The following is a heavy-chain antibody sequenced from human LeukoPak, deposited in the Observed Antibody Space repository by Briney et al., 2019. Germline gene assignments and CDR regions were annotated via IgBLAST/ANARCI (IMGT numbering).Heavy chain of an antibody. CDR1: GYTFNSYG. CDR2: ISAYNGNT. J-gene: IGHJ5*02. CDR3: ARDSGLRYFDWLLYDGFDP. Sequence: GASVKVSCKASGYTFNSYGISWVRQAPGQGLEWMGWISAYNGNTNYAQKLQGRVTMTTDTSTSTAYMELRSLRSDDTAVYYCARDSGLRYFDWLLYDGFDPWGQGTLVTVSS. D-gene: IGHD3-9*01. V-gene: IGHV1-18*01.